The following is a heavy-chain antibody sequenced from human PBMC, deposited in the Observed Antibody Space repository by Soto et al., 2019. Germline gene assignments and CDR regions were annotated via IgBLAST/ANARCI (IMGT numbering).Heavy chain of an antibody. CDR1: GFTFSSYG. CDR3: AKAGSCWYGRYFDY. Sequence: QVQLVESGGGVVQPGRSLRLSCAASGFTFSSYGMHWVRQAPGKGLEWVAVISYDGSNKYYADSVKGRFTISRDNSKNTLYLQMNSLRAEDTAVYYCAKAGSCWYGRYFDYWGQGTLVTVSS. CDR2: ISYDGSNK. D-gene: IGHD6-19*01. V-gene: IGHV3-30*18. J-gene: IGHJ4*02.